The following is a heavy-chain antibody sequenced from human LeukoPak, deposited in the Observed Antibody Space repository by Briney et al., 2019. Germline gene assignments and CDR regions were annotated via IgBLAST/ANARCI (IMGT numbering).Heavy chain of an antibody. CDR2: IYYSGST. CDR1: GGSISSYY. CDR3: AGDPSNRSITMIPGAFDI. V-gene: IGHV4-59*01. D-gene: IGHD3-22*01. Sequence: PSETLSLTCTVSGGSISSYYWSWIRQPPGKGLEWIGYIYYSGSTNYNPSLKSRVTISVDTSKNQFSLKLSSVTAADTAVYYCAGDPSNRSITMIPGAFDIWGQGTMVTVSS. J-gene: IGHJ3*02.